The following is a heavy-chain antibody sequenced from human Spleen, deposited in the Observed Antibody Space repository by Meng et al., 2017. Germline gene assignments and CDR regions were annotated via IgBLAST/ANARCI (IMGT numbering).Heavy chain of an antibody. V-gene: IGHV1-18*01. D-gene: IGHD2-8*01. CDR3: ARALYTFGPFDY. CDR1: GYTFSNYG. Sequence: VQLVQSGIVVKEPGSSVKVSCKASGYTFSNYGVSWVRQAPGQGLEWMGRINPKSGDTHYAQKFQGRVTMTSDTSTSTIYMDLSSLRSEDTAVYYCARALYTFGPFDYWGQGTLVTVSS. J-gene: IGHJ4*02. CDR2: INPKSGDT.